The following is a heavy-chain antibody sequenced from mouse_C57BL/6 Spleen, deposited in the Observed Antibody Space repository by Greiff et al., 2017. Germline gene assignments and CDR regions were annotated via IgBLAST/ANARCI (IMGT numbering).Heavy chain of an antibody. J-gene: IGHJ4*01. CDR3: TRSNFDYSNPYAMDY. CDR2: IYPGNSDT. D-gene: IGHD2-5*01. Sequence: EVKLQESGTVLARPGASVKMSCKTSGYTFTSYWMHWVKQRPGQGLEWIGAIYPGNSDTSYNQQFKGKAKLTAVTSASTAYMELSSLTNEDSAVYYCTRSNFDYSNPYAMDYWGQGTSVTVSS. V-gene: IGHV1-5*01. CDR1: GYTFTSYW.